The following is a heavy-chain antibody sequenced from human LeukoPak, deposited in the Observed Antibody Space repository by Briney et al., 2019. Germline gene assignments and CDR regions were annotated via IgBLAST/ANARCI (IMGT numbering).Heavy chain of an antibody. J-gene: IGHJ4*02. CDR2: ISRDGGST. CDR3: AKDLRRGYSYGFFDY. CDR1: GFTFDDYT. Sequence: GGSLRLSCAASGFTFDDYTMHWVRQAPGKGLEWVALISRDGGSTYYADSVKGRFTISRDNSKNSLYLQMNSLRTEDTALYYCAKDLRRGYSYGFFDYWGQGTLVTVSS. D-gene: IGHD5-18*01. V-gene: IGHV3-43*01.